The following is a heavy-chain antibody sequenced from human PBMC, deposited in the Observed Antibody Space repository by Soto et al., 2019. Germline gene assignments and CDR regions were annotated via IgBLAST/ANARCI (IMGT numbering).Heavy chain of an antibody. CDR2: IYYSGST. Sequence: PSETLSLTCTISGGSISSSSYYWGWIRQPPGKGLEWIGSIYYSGSTYYNPSLKSRVTISVGTSKNQFSLKLSSVTAADTAVYYCARKAVAGRNYYYYGMDVWGQGTTVTVSS. CDR3: ARKAVAGRNYYYYGMDV. D-gene: IGHD6-19*01. V-gene: IGHV4-39*01. CDR1: GGSISSSSYY. J-gene: IGHJ6*02.